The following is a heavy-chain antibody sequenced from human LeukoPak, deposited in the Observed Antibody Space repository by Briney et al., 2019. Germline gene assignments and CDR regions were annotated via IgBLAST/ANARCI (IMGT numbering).Heavy chain of an antibody. J-gene: IGHJ4*02. D-gene: IGHD6-13*01. Sequence: GGSLRLSCAASGFTFTTYWMSWVRQAPGKGLEWVANIKQEGTEKYYIDSVKGRFTISRDNATNTLDLQMSSLRADDTAVYYCARVAAAVPEQWAQGTLLSGSS. V-gene: IGHV3-7*04. CDR1: GFTFTTYW. CDR2: IKQEGTEK. CDR3: ARVAAAVPEQ.